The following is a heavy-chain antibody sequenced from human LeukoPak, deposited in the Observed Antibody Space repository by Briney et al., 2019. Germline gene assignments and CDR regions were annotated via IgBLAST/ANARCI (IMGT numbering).Heavy chain of an antibody. V-gene: IGHV4-39*01. Sequence: PSETLSLTCTISGVSIGSSTYYGGWIRQPPGKGLEWIGTIHYRGSTYYSPPLESRVTISADTSKNQFSLRLSSVTAADTALYYCARHWGLEGPYFDDWGQGIQVTVSS. CDR3: ARHWGLEGPYFDD. CDR2: IHYRGST. J-gene: IGHJ4*02. CDR1: GVSIGSSTYY. D-gene: IGHD3-16*01.